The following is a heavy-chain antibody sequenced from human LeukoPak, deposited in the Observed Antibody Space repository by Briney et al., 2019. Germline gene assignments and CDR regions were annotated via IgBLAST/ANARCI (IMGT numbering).Heavy chain of an antibody. CDR2: IIPIFGTT. CDR1: GYTFNNYG. J-gene: IGHJ4*02. Sequence: SVKVSCKASGYTFNNYGISWVRQAPGQGLRWMGGIIPIFGTTNYAQKFQGRVTITADESTSTAYMELSSLRSEDTAVFYCARGRFGLLWFGELERWGQGTLVTVSS. CDR3: ARGRFGLLWFGELER. V-gene: IGHV1-69*13. D-gene: IGHD3-10*01.